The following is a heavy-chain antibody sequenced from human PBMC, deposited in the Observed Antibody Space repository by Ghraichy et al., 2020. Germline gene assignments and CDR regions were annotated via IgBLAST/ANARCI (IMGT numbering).Heavy chain of an antibody. CDR1: GFTVSNAW. J-gene: IGHJ6*02. CDR3: TTVQCTYYYCGVDV. Sequence: GESLNISCAASGFTVSNAWMSWVRQAPGKGLEWVGRIKSKTDGGTTDYAAPVKGRFTISRDDTKNTLYLQMNSLKTEDTAVYYCTTVQCTYYYCGVDVWGQGTTVTVSS. CDR2: IKSKTDGGTT. D-gene: IGHD2-8*01. V-gene: IGHV3-15*01.